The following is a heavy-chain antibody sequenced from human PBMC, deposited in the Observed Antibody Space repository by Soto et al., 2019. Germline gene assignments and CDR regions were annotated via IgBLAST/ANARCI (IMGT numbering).Heavy chain of an antibody. V-gene: IGHV3-23*01. J-gene: IGHJ6*02. CDR2: ISSNGGDT. Sequence: EVQLLESGGGLVQPGGSLRLSCAASGFIFSNYAMSWVRQAPGKGLEWVSTISSNGGDTYYADSVKGRFTISRDNSKNTVYLQMNSLRAEDTAVYYCAKDQGQWLSAMDVWGQGTTVTVSS. CDR1: GFIFSNYA. D-gene: IGHD3-22*01. CDR3: AKDQGQWLSAMDV.